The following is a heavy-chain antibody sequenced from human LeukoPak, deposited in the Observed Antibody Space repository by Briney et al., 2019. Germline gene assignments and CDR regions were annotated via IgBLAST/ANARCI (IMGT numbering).Heavy chain of an antibody. CDR3: ARGKQYYDILTGYYMGGNWFDP. CDR2: INHSGST. V-gene: IGHV4-34*01. D-gene: IGHD3-9*01. CDR1: GGSISSYY. Sequence: PSETLSLTCTVSGGSISSYYWSWIRQPPGKGLEWIGEINHSGSTNYNPSLKSRVTISVDTSKNQFSLKLSSVTAADTAVYYCARGKQYYDILTGYYMGGNWFDPWGQGTLVTVSS. J-gene: IGHJ5*02.